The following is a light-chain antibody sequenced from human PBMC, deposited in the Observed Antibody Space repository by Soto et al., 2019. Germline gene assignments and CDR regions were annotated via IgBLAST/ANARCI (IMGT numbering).Light chain of an antibody. CDR1: QSVSSSY. V-gene: IGKV3-20*01. CDR3: QQYDTSPPST. Sequence: EIVLTQSPDTLSLSPGERATLSCRASQSVSSSYLAWYQQKPGQAPRLLIYGASSRATGIPDRFSGSGSGTDFTLTISRLEPEDLAVYFCQQYDTSPPSTFGQVTRLEI. J-gene: IGKJ5*01. CDR2: GAS.